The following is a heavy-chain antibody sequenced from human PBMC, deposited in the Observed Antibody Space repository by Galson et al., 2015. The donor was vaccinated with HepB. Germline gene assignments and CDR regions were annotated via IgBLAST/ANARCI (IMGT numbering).Heavy chain of an antibody. J-gene: IGHJ4*02. D-gene: IGHD3-10*01. CDR2: IYSGGST. CDR3: ARVGVRGNRIIDY. CDR1: GFTVSSNY. Sequence: SLRLSCAASGFTVSSNYMSWVRQAPGKGLEWVSVIYSGGSTYYADSVKGRFTISRDNSKNTLYLQMNSLRAEDTAVYYCARVGVRGNRIIDYWGQGTLVTVSS. V-gene: IGHV3-66*01.